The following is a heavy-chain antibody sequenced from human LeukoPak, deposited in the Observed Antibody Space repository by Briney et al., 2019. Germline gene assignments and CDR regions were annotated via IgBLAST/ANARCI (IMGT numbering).Heavy chain of an antibody. CDR1: GYTFTSYD. CDR3: ARTAMVVERKFDY. V-gene: IGHV1-8*01. D-gene: IGHD2-15*01. CDR2: MNPNSGNI. J-gene: IGHJ4*02. Sequence: ASVKVSCKASGYTFTSYDINWVRQATGQGLEWMGWMNPNSGNIGYAQKFQGRVTMTRNTSISTAYMELSSLRSEDTAVYYCARTAMVVERKFDYWGQGTLVTVSS.